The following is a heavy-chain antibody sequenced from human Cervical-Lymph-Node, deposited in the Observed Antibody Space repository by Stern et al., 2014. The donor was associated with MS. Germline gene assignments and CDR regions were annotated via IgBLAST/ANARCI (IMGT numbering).Heavy chain of an antibody. J-gene: IGHJ4*02. Sequence: VQLVESGGGVVRPGRSLSLSCVASGFTFSTYAMHWVRPAPGKGLEWVAFVSYDGTQSNSTDSVKARFTISRDNSKNTLYLHMNSLRDEDTAVYFCARGGRGVGLEYWGQGALVTVSS. CDR3: ARGGRGVGLEY. V-gene: IGHV3-30-3*01. CDR1: GFTFSTYA. CDR2: VSYDGTQS. D-gene: IGHD3-10*01.